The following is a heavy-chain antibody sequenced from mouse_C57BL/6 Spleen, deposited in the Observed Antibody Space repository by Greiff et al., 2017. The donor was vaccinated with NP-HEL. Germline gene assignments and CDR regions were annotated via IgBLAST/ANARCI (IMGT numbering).Heavy chain of an antibody. CDR1: GYTFTSYW. Sequence: QVQLKQPGAELVRPGSSVKLSCKASGYTFTSYWMHWVKQRPIQGLEWIGNIDPSDSETHYNQKFKDKATLTVDKSSSTAYMQLSSLTSEDSAVDVCARGKDYGNYWYFDVWGTGTTVTVSS. J-gene: IGHJ1*03. CDR3: ARGKDYGNYWYFDV. V-gene: IGHV1-52*01. D-gene: IGHD2-1*01. CDR2: IDPSDSET.